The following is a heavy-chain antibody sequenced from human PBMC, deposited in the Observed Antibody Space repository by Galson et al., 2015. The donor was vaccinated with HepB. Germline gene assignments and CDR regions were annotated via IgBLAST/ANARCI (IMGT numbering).Heavy chain of an antibody. CDR1: GFSFKNYA. CDR3: AREVRGPLYYFDY. J-gene: IGHJ4*02. D-gene: IGHD2-2*01. CDR2: ISGSGTRA. V-gene: IGHV3-23*01. Sequence: SLRLSCAASGFSFKNYAMNWVRQAPGKGLEWVSDISGSGTRAAYADSVQGRFTISRDNVGNIVHLQMNSLRAEDTAVYYCAREVRGPLYYFDYWGQGTLVTVSS.